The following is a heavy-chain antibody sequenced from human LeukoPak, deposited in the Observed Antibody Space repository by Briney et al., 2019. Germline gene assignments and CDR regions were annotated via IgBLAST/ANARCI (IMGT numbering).Heavy chain of an antibody. V-gene: IGHV3-23*01. D-gene: IGHD3-10*01. J-gene: IGHJ6*02. CDR1: GFTFSNYA. CDR3: AKVPYSDYGSGRPPFMDV. CDR2: ISDSGGST. Sequence: PGGSLRLSCAASGFTFSNYAMSWVRQAPGKGLEWVSTISDSGGSTYYAASAKGRFTISRDNSKNTLYLQMDSLSAEDTAIHYCAKVPYSDYGSGRPPFMDVWGQGTTVAVSS.